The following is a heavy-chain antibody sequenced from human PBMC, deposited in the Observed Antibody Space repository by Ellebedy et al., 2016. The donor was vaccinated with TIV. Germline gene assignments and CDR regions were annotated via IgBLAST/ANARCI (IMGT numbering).Heavy chain of an antibody. CDR3: ARLPSGSYFNPIADYEMDV. D-gene: IGHD3-10*01. J-gene: IGHJ6*02. CDR1: GGSISGSSYY. V-gene: IGHV4-39*01. Sequence: GSLRLSCTVSGGSISGSSYYWAWIRQPQEKGLEWIGNVYFHGSTYYNPSLQSRVTISVDTSKNEFYLKLNSVTAADTAVYYCARLPSGSYFNPIADYEMDVWGQGTAVTVAS. CDR2: VYFHGST.